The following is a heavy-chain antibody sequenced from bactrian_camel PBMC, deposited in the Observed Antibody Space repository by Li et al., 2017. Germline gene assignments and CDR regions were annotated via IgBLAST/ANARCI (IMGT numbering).Heavy chain of an antibody. D-gene: IGHD3*01. J-gene: IGHJ7*01. Sequence: HVQLVESGGGSVQAGGSLRLSCAASGYSSSRYCMAWFRQFPGKARDVVASINSGGWTSYADSVKGRFTISEDNAKSTMYLQMDNLKPNDGGTYYCAVAIRGMYGGTWFCHNRDGIDYWGEGTQVTVS. CDR1: GYSSSRYC. V-gene: IGHV3S53*01. CDR2: INSGGWT.